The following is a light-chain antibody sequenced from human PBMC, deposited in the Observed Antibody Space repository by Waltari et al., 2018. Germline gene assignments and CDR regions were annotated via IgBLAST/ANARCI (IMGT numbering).Light chain of an antibody. Sequence: EIVMTQSPATLSVSPVERATLSCRASQNIYSNLAWYQQKPGHPPRLLIYDASTRATGIPARFTGSGSGTEFTLTISSLQSEDSAVYSCQQYNRWPPITFGQGTRLEIK. V-gene: IGKV3D-15*01. CDR3: QQYNRWPPIT. CDR1: QNIYSN. J-gene: IGKJ5*01. CDR2: DAS.